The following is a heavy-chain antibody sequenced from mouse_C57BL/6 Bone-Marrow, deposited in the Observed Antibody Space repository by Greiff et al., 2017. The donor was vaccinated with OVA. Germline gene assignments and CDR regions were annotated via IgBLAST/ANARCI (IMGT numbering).Heavy chain of an antibody. CDR2: LDPSDSYT. CDR3: ARWDSSSYVDY. D-gene: IGHD1-1*01. J-gene: IGHJ2*01. CDR1: GYTFTSYW. Sequence: QVQLQQPGAELVMPGASVTLSCKASGYTFTSYWMHWVKQRPGQGLEWIGELDPSDSYTNYNQKFKGKSTLTVDKSSSTAYMQLSSLTSEDAAVYYCARWDSSSYVDYWGQGTTLTVSS. V-gene: IGHV1-69*01.